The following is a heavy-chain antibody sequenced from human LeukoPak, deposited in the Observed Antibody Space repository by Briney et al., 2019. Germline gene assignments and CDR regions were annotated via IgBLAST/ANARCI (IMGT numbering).Heavy chain of an antibody. CDR3: ARQLPTAAADTGGYFDY. D-gene: IGHD6-25*01. CDR1: GGSISMISSSSYY. V-gene: IGHV4-39*01. J-gene: IGHJ4*02. CDR2: LYYGENS. Sequence: SETLSLTCTVSGGSISMISSSSYYWGWIRQAPGKGLEWIGSLYYGENSHYNPSLKSRATLSVDTSNNQFSLKLTSVTAADAAVYFCARQLPTAAADTGGYFDYWGQGTVVTVSS.